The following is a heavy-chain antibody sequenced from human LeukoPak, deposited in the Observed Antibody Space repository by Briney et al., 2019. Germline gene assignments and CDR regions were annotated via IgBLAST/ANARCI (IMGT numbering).Heavy chain of an antibody. J-gene: IGHJ4*02. CDR3: ARGYSGYVNYFDY. D-gene: IGHD5-12*01. CDR2: VYYRGNT. Sequence: SETLSLTCTVSGGSISGYYWSWLRQPPGKGLEFVGYVYYRGNTDYTPSLKSRVTISVDTSRKQFSLKLRSVTAADTAVYYCARGYSGYVNYFDYWGQGTLVTVTS. CDR1: GGSISGYY. V-gene: IGHV4-59*01.